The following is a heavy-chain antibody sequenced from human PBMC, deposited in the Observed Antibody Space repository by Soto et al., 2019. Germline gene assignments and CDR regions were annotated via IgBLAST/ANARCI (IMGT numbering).Heavy chain of an antibody. CDR1: GYSFTNND. CDR3: ARMATFVSLNGFDP. D-gene: IGHD3-16*01. J-gene: IGHJ5*02. V-gene: IGHV1-8*01. CDR2: MNPGSGDT. Sequence: QVQLVQSGAEVREPGASVKVSCKASGYSFTNNDVSWVRQATGQGLEWMGWMNPGSGDTGYAQKFQGRVTMTRDISKATADMELSSLRSDDTAIYYCARMATFVSLNGFDPWGQGTLVTVSS.